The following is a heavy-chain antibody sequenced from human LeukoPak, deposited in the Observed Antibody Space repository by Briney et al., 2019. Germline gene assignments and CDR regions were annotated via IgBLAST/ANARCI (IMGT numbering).Heavy chain of an antibody. CDR2: IKQDGSEK. V-gene: IGHV3-7*03. J-gene: IGHJ4*02. CDR3: ARDFYDFWSGYYPPDYYFDY. CDR1: GFTFSSYW. D-gene: IGHD3-3*01. Sequence: GGSLRLSCAAPGFTFSSYWMSWVRQAPGKGLEWVANIKQDGSEKYYVDSVKGRFTISRDNAKNSLYLQMNSLRAEDTAVYYCARDFYDFWSGYYPPDYYFDYWGLGTLVTVSS.